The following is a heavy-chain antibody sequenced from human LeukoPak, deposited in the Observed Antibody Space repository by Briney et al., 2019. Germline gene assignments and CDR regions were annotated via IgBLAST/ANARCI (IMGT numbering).Heavy chain of an antibody. V-gene: IGHV4-59*01. CDR1: GGSISSYY. D-gene: IGHD7-27*01. CDR3: ARATTGEPYSWFDP. Sequence: KPSETLSLPCTVSGGSISSYYWSWIRQPPGKGLEWIGYIYYTGSTNYNPSPRSRVTISVDTSKNQFSLKLSSVTAADTAVYYCARATTGEPYSWFDPWGQGTLVTVSS. J-gene: IGHJ5*02. CDR2: IYYTGST.